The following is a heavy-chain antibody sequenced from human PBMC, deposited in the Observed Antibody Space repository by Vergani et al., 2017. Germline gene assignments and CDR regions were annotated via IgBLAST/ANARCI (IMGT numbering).Heavy chain of an antibody. D-gene: IGHD5-18*01. J-gene: IGHJ6*02. V-gene: IGHV4-34*01. CDR2: INHSGST. Sequence: QVQLQQWGAGLLKPSETLSLTCAVYGGSFSGYYWSWIRQPPGKGLEWIGEINHSGSTNYNPSLKRLVTISVDTSKNQSSLTLCSETAADTAVYYCASGYSYGYYYYYGMDVWGQGTTVTVSS. CDR3: ASGYSYGYYYYYGMDV. CDR1: GGSFSGYY.